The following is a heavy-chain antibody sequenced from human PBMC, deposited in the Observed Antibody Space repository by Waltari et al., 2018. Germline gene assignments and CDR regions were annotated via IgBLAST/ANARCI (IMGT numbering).Heavy chain of an antibody. CDR3: AIDRTERLDY. D-gene: IGHD1-1*01. V-gene: IGHV4-39*07. J-gene: IGHJ4*02. Sequence: QLQLQESGPGLVKPSETLSLTCTVSGGSISSSSYYWGWIRQPPGKGLEWIGSIYYSGSTYYTPSLKSRVTISVDTSKHQFSLKLSSVTAAATAVYYCAIDRTERLDYWGQGTLVTVSS. CDR2: IYYSGST. CDR1: GGSISSSSYY.